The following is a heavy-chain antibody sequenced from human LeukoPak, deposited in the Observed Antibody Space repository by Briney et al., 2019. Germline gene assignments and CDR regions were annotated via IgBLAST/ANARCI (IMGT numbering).Heavy chain of an antibody. CDR3: ARVDYSNPSY. Sequence: KPSETLSLTCTVSRGSISGYYWSWLRQPPGKGLEWVGYIYYSGSTNYNPSLKSRVTISIDTSKKQFSLKLSSVTAADTAVYYCARVDYSNPSYWGQGTLVTVSS. CDR2: IYYSGST. CDR1: RGSISGYY. J-gene: IGHJ4*02. D-gene: IGHD4-11*01. V-gene: IGHV4-59*01.